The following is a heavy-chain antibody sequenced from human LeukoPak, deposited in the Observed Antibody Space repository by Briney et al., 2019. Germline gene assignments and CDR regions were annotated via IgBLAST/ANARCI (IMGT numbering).Heavy chain of an antibody. CDR1: GFTFSSYS. CDR2: ISSSSSYI. D-gene: IGHD2-2*01. J-gene: IGHJ4*02. CDR3: ARDPIVVVPAATDY. V-gene: IGHV3-21*01. Sequence: GGSLRLSCAASGFTFSSYSMNWVRQAPGKGLEWVSSISSSSSYIYYADSVKGRFTISRDNAKNSLYLQMNSLRAEDTAVYYCARDPIVVVPAATDYWGQGTLVPVSS.